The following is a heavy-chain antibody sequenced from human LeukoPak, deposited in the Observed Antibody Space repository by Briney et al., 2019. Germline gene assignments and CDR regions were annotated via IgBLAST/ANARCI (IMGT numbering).Heavy chain of an antibody. J-gene: IGHJ4*02. V-gene: IGHV3-43*02. CDR1: GFTFDDYA. Sequence: GGSLRLSCAASGFTFDDYAMHWVRQAPGKGLEWVSLISGDGGSTYYADSVKGRFTISRDNSKNSLYLKMNSLRTEDTALYYCAKVGILTGYWTFDYWGQGTLVTVSS. CDR3: AKVGILTGYWTFDY. D-gene: IGHD3-9*01. CDR2: ISGDGGST.